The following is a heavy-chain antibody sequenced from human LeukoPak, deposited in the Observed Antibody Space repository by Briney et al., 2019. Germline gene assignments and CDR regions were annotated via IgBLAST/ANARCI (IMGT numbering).Heavy chain of an antibody. CDR3: ARDHPYYYDSSGYFRPFDY. CDR2: ISAYNGNT. J-gene: IGHJ4*02. Sequence: ASVKVSCKASGYTFTSYGISWVRQTPGQGLEWMGWISAYNGNTNYAQKLQGRVTMTTDTSTSTAYMELRSLRSDDTAVYYCARDHPYYYDSSGYFRPFDYWGQGTLVTVSS. CDR1: GYTFTSYG. D-gene: IGHD3-22*01. V-gene: IGHV1-18*01.